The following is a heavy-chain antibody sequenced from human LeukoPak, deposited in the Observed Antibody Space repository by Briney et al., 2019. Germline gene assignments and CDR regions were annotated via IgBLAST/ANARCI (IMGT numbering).Heavy chain of an antibody. J-gene: IGHJ4*02. Sequence: GGSLRLSCAASGFTLSSYAMSWVRQAPGKGLEWVSAISGSGGSTYYADSVKGRFTISRDNSKNTLYLQMNSLRAEDTAVYYCAKDGPLTYYYDSSGYSPFDYWGQGTLVTVSS. CDR1: GFTLSSYA. V-gene: IGHV3-23*01. D-gene: IGHD3-22*01. CDR3: AKDGPLTYYYDSSGYSPFDY. CDR2: ISGSGGST.